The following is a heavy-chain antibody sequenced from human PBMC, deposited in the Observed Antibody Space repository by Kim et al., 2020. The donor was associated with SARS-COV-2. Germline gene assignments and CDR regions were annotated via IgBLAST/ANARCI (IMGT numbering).Heavy chain of an antibody. CDR2: IYSGGST. CDR3: ARDSRSYSSSWYTDY. D-gene: IGHD6-13*01. V-gene: IGHV3-53*01. J-gene: IGHJ4*02. CDR1: GFTVSSNY. Sequence: GGSLRLSCAASGFTVSSNYMSWVRQAPGKGLEWVSVIYSGGSTYYADSVKGRFTISRDNSKNTLYLQMNSLRAEDTAVYYCARDSRSYSSSWYTDYWGQGTLVTVSS.